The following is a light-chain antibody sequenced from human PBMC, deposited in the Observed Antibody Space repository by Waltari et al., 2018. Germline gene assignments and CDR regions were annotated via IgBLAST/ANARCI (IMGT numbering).Light chain of an antibody. CDR2: AAS. V-gene: IGKV1-39*01. Sequence: DIQVTQSPSSLSASVGDRVTITCRASQTINNYLNWYQHKPGKAPNLLIYAASILQSGVPSRFAGSGSGTDFTLTISSLQPEDFATYYCHQSYNTPWTLGQGTKVEI. CDR1: QTINNY. J-gene: IGKJ1*01. CDR3: HQSYNTPWT.